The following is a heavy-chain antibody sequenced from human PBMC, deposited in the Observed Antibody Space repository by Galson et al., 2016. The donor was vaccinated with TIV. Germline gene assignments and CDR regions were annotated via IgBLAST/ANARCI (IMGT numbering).Heavy chain of an antibody. Sequence: SLRLSCAASGFTFSDHYMDWVRQAPGKGLEWVARIKQKAKRFTTHYVASVKGRFTISRDDPKNSLYLQMNSLKTEDTALYYCTRGTNITGGPFDIWGQGTMVTVSS. CDR2: IKQKAKRFTT. D-gene: IGHD1-14*01. CDR3: TRGTNITGGPFDI. CDR1: GFTFSDHY. V-gene: IGHV3-72*01. J-gene: IGHJ3*02.